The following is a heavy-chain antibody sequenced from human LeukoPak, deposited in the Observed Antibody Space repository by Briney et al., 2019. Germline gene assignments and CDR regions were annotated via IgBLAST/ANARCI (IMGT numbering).Heavy chain of an antibody. D-gene: IGHD3-10*01. CDR2: IIPILGIA. CDR1: GGTFSSYA. Sequence: SVKVSCKSSGGTFSSYAISWVRQAPGQGLEWMGRIIPILGIANYSQKFQSRVTITADKSTSTAYMELSSLRSEDTAVYYFARNYGAGSPIDYWGQGTLVTVSS. V-gene: IGHV1-69*04. J-gene: IGHJ4*02. CDR3: ARNYGAGSPIDY.